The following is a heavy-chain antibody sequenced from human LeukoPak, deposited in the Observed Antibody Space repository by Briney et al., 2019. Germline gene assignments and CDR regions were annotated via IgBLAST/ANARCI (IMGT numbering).Heavy chain of an antibody. J-gene: IGHJ4*02. Sequence: PVKGPCKASGGPFSSHGFSWVRKGPGQRLEWMGGIIPIFGATNYAEKFQGRVTITTDDSTSTGYMELSSLTSEDTAVYYCARRWPHSSGYYLFDYWGQGTLVTVSS. D-gene: IGHD3-22*01. CDR1: GGPFSSHG. V-gene: IGHV1-69*05. CDR2: IIPIFGAT. CDR3: ARRWPHSSGYYLFDY.